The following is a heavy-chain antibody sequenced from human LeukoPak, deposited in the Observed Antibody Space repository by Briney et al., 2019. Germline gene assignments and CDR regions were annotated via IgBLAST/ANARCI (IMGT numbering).Heavy chain of an antibody. CDR1: GYTFTGYY. Sequence: GASVKVSCKASGYTFTGYYMHWVRQAPGKGLEWMGGFDPEDGETIYAQKFQGRVTMTEDTSTDTAYMELSSLRSEDTAVYYCATHNRYYYDSSGLYYYYMDVWGKGTTVTVSS. CDR3: ATHNRYYYDSSGLYYYYMDV. V-gene: IGHV1-24*01. J-gene: IGHJ6*03. D-gene: IGHD3-22*01. CDR2: FDPEDGET.